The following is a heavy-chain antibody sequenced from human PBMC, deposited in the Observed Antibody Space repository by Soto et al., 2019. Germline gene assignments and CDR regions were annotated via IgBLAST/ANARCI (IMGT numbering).Heavy chain of an antibody. V-gene: IGHV1-69*13. Sequence: GASVKVSCKASGGTFSSYAISWVRQAPGQGLEWMGGIIPIFGTANYAQKFQGRVTITADESTSTAYMELSSLRSEDTAVYYCATGWDYYDSSGYKYYFDYWGQGTLVTVSS. J-gene: IGHJ4*02. CDR3: ATGWDYYDSSGYKYYFDY. CDR1: GGTFSSYA. D-gene: IGHD3-22*01. CDR2: IIPIFGTA.